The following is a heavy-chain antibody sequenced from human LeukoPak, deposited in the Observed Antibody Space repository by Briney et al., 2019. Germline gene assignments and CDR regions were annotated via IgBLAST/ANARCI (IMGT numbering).Heavy chain of an antibody. D-gene: IGHD2-21*02. CDR1: GGSISSSSYY. CDR3: AKEAVAYCGGDCYHDAFDI. CDR2: ISGSGDST. Sequence: ETLSLTCTVSGGSISSSSYYWRWIRQPRGKGLEWVSGISGSGDSTYYAESVKGRFTISRDNSKNTVYLQMSSLRAEDTAVYYCAKEAVAYCGGDCYHDAFDIWGQGTMVTVSS. J-gene: IGHJ3*02. V-gene: IGHV3-23*01.